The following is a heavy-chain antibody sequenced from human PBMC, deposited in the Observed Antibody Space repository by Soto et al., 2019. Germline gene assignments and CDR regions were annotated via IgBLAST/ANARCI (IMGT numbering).Heavy chain of an antibody. J-gene: IGHJ5*02. D-gene: IGHD2-8*01. V-gene: IGHV4-30-2*01. Sequence: QVQLQESGSRLVRPSQTLSLTCSVSRGSVSSGGYSWSWIRQAPGKGLEWIGFISPSGSPAYNQSLKSRLSISVDTSNSQSSLELSSVTAADTAVYYCTRGVLAWGPGTLVTVSS. CDR2: ISPSGSP. CDR3: TRGVLA. CDR1: RGSVSSGGYS.